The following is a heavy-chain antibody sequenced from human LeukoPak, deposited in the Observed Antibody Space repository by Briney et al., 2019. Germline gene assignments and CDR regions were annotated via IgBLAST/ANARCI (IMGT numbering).Heavy chain of an antibody. D-gene: IGHD1-14*01. CDR1: GFTFSDYY. CDR2: ISSGSTTT. J-gene: IGHJ4*02. V-gene: IGHV3-11*04. Sequence: GGSLRLSCAASGFTFSDYYMSWIRQAPGKGLEWISYISSGSTTTYNADSVKGRFTISRGNTKNSLYLQMNSLRAEDTAVYYCARERGTTTGGLYWGQGTLVTVSS. CDR3: ARERGTTTGGLY.